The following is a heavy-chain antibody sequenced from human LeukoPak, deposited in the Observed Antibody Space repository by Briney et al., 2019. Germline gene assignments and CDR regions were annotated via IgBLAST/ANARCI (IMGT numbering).Heavy chain of an antibody. Sequence: GGSLRLSCAASGYTFSSYAMHWVRQVPGKGLEWVAVISYDGSNKYYADSVKGRFTISRDNSKNTLYLQMNSLRAEDTAVYYCARAGDSSGWYGRDYWGQGTLVTVSS. J-gene: IGHJ4*02. CDR1: GYTFSSYA. CDR3: ARAGDSSGWYGRDY. CDR2: ISYDGSNK. D-gene: IGHD6-19*01. V-gene: IGHV3-30-3*01.